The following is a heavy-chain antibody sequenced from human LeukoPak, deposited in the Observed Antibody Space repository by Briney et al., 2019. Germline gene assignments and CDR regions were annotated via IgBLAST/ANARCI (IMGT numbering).Heavy chain of an antibody. Sequence: SETLSLTCAVYGGSFSGYYWSWIRQPPGKGLEWIGEINHSGSTNYNPSLKSRVTISVDTSKNQFSLKLSSVTAADTAVYYCARSYYYDSSHTVGYWGQGTLVTVSS. CDR2: INHSGST. V-gene: IGHV4-34*01. D-gene: IGHD3-22*01. J-gene: IGHJ4*02. CDR1: GGSFSGYY. CDR3: ARSYYYDSSHTVGY.